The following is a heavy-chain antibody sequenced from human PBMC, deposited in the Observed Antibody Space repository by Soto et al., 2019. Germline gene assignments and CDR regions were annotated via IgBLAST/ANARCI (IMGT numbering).Heavy chain of an antibody. Sequence: EVHLVESGGGLIQPGGSLRLSCAASGFTVSSNYMTWVRQAPGKGLEWVSVIYSGGSTSSADSVKGRFTISRDNYKNTLYLQMNSLRAEDTAVYYCARGFTVTTGTTDAFDIWGQGTMVPVSS. V-gene: IGHV3-53*01. J-gene: IGHJ3*02. CDR3: ARGFTVTTGTTDAFDI. D-gene: IGHD4-17*01. CDR2: IYSGGST. CDR1: GFTVSSNY.